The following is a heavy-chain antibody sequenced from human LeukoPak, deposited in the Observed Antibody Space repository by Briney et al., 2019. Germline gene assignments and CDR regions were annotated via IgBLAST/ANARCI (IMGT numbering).Heavy chain of an antibody. J-gene: IGHJ4*02. D-gene: IGHD6-19*01. V-gene: IGHV3-23*01. CDR2: ISDSGGNT. CDR1: GFTLSNYD. Sequence: GGSLRLSCAASGFTLSNYDMRWVRQAPGKGLEWVSSISDSGGNTYYADSVKGRFTMSRDNSKNTLYLQMDSLRAEDTAVYYCAKDLVSGWFGGFDYWGQGTLVTVS. CDR3: AKDLVSGWFGGFDY.